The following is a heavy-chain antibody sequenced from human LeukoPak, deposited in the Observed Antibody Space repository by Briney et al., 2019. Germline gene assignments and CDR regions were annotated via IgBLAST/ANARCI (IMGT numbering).Heavy chain of an antibody. CDR1: GFTFSSYA. CDR3: ARDLGFRFGVSSDYGIDV. V-gene: IGHV3-30*04. D-gene: IGHD3-10*01. CDR2: ISFDGINE. J-gene: IGHJ6*02. Sequence: GGSLRLSCVASGFTFSSYAMHWVRRAPGKGLEWVAVISFDGINEYYVDSVKGRFSISRDSSKKTLYLQMTNLRPEDTAVYYCARDLGFRFGVSSDYGIDVWGQGTTVTVSS.